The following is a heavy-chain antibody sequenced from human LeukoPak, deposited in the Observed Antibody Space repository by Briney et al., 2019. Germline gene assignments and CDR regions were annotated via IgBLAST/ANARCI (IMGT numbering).Heavy chain of an antibody. CDR1: GFTFSSSW. CDR3: ARAVYGYFDY. CDR2: IKQDGSEK. J-gene: IGHJ4*02. D-gene: IGHD5-18*01. V-gene: IGHV3-7*01. Sequence: PGGSLRLSCAASGFTFSSSWMSWVRQAPGKWLEWVANIKQDGSEKYYVDSVKGRFTISRDNAKNSLYLQMNSLRAEDTAVYYCARAVYGYFDYWGQGTLVTVSS.